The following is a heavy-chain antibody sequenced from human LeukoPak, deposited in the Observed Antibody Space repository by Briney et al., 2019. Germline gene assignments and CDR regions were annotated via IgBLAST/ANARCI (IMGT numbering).Heavy chain of an antibody. CDR2: IKQDGSEK. D-gene: IGHD1-26*01. CDR1: GFSFSSYW. CDR3: ARYSGSYHGFDY. Sequence: GGPLRLSCGASGFSFSSYWMTWVRQAPGKGLEWVANIKQDGSEKYYGDSVKGRFTISRDNAKNSLYLQMNSLRAEDTNVYYCARYSGSYHGFDYWGQGTLVTVSS. J-gene: IGHJ4*02. V-gene: IGHV3-7*04.